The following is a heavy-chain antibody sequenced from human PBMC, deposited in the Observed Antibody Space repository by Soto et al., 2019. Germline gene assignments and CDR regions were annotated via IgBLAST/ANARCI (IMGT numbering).Heavy chain of an antibody. D-gene: IGHD5-12*01. V-gene: IGHV1-18*01. J-gene: IGHJ6*02. CDR1: GYTFTSYG. CDR2: ISAYNGNT. CDR3: ARGGGYDADYYYGMDV. Sequence: VASVKVSCKASGYTFTSYGISWLRQAPGQGLEWMGWISAYNGNTNYAQKLQGRVTMTTDTSTSTAYMELRSLRSDDTAVYYCARGGGYDADYYYGMDVWGQGTTVTVSS.